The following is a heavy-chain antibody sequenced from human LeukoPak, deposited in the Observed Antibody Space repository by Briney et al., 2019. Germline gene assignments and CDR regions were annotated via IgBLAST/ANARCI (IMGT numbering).Heavy chain of an antibody. CDR2: ISVYNGNT. CDR3: ARSHRYYGSGSYSTIDS. Sequence: ASVKVSCKAPGYTFTSYGISWVRQAPGQGLGWMGWISVYNGNTNYAQKFQGRVAMTTDTSTSTAYMELRSLRSDDTAIYYCARSHRYYGSGSYSTIDSWGQGTLVTVSS. CDR1: GYTFTSYG. J-gene: IGHJ4*02. D-gene: IGHD3-10*01. V-gene: IGHV1-18*04.